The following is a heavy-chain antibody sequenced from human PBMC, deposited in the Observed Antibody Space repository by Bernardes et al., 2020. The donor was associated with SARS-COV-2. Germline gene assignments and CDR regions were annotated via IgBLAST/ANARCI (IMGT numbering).Heavy chain of an antibody. J-gene: IGHJ6*02. D-gene: IGHD3-3*01. V-gene: IGHV1-18*01. CDR1: GYTFTSYG. Sequence: ASVKVSCKASGYTFTSYGISWVRQAPGQGLEWMGRISAYTGNTNYAQKLQGRVTMTTDTSTSTAYMELRSLRSDDTAVYYCARGDYTIFGVDRYYYGMDVWGQGTTVTVSS. CDR2: ISAYTGNT. CDR3: ARGDYTIFGVDRYYYGMDV.